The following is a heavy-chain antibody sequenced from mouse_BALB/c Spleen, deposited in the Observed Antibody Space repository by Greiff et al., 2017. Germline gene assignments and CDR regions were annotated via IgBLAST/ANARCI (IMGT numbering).Heavy chain of an antibody. CDR3: ARGNYGSSHYFDY. CDR2: IWGDGST. D-gene: IGHD1-1*01. V-gene: IGHV2-6-7*01. Sequence: VKVVESGPGLVAPSQSLSITCTVSGFSLTGYGVNWVRQPPGKGLEWLGMIWGDGSTDYNSALKSRLSISKDNSKSQVFLKMNSLQTDDTARYYCARGNYGSSHYFDYWGQGTTLTVSS. J-gene: IGHJ2*01. CDR1: GFSLTGYG.